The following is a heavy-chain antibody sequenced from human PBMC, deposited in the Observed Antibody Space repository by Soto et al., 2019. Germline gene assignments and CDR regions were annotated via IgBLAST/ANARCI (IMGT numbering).Heavy chain of an antibody. V-gene: IGHV4-34*01. D-gene: IGHD3-3*01. CDR2: INHSGST. Sequence: SETLSLTCAVYGGSFSGYYWSWIRQPPGKGLEWIGEINHSGSTNYNPSLKSRVTISVDTSKNQFSLKLSSVTAADTAVYYCAISPSNYDFWSGYPEFDYYYMDVWGKGTTVTVSS. CDR3: AISPSNYDFWSGYPEFDYYYMDV. CDR1: GGSFSGYY. J-gene: IGHJ6*03.